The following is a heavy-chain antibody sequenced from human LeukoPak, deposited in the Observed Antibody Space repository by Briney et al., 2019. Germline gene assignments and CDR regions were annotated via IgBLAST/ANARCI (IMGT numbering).Heavy chain of an antibody. J-gene: IGHJ5*02. V-gene: IGHV4-59*08. CDR1: GGSISSYY. D-gene: IGHD2-15*01. Sequence: SETLSLTSTVSGGSISSYYWSWIRQPPGKGLEWSGYIYYSGSTNYNPSLQSRVTISVDTSKNQFSLKLSSVTAADTAVYYCARLGVAAPDNWFDPWGQGTLVTVSS. CDR3: ARLGVAAPDNWFDP. CDR2: IYYSGST.